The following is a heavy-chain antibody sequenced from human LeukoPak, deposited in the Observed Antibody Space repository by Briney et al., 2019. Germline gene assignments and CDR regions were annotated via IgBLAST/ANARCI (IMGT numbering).Heavy chain of an antibody. CDR3: AREGFSPVGFDY. J-gene: IGHJ4*02. V-gene: IGHV4-39*07. CDR1: GGSIGNYY. CDR2: FYYSGST. D-gene: IGHD3-16*01. Sequence: SETLSLTCTVTGGSIGNYYWGWIRQPPGKGLEWIGSFYYSGSTYYNPSLKSRVTISVDTSKNQFSLKLSSVTAADTAVYYCAREGFSPVGFDYWGQGTLVTVSS.